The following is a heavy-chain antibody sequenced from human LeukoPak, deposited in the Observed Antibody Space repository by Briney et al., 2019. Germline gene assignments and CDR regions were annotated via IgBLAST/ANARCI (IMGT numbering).Heavy chain of an antibody. D-gene: IGHD6-25*01. CDR3: ARGGGLDI. V-gene: IGHV3-7*05. Sequence: SGGSLRLSCAASAFIFSSYWMTWVRQAPGKGLEWVANIKQDGSEKYYVDSVKGRFTISRDNAKNSLYLQMNSLRAEDTAVYYCARGGGLDIWGQGTMVTVSS. CDR1: AFIFSSYW. J-gene: IGHJ3*02. CDR2: IKQDGSEK.